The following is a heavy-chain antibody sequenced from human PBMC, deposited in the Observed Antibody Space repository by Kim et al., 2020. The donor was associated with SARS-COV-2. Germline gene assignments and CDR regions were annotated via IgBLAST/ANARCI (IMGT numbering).Heavy chain of an antibody. D-gene: IGHD3-10*01. CDR2: IFSGGQP. V-gene: IGHV3-66*01. J-gene: IGHJ4*02. Sequence: GGSLRLSCKASGFSVTNNYMGWVRQAPGKGLEWVSVIFSGGQPHYTDLVQGGFTIPRDDFENPRNLNPNDLEAADTAISYVVIPMIIGAFDSWGQG. CDR1: GFSVTNNY. CDR3: VIPMIIGAFDS.